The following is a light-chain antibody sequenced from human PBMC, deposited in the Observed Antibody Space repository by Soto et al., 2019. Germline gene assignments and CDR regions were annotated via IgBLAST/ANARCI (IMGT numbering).Light chain of an antibody. J-gene: IGLJ3*02. CDR1: SSDVGSYNL. Sequence: QSALTQPASVSGSPGQSITISCTGTSSDVGSYNLVSWYQQHPGKAPKLMIYEGSKRPSGVSNRFSSSKSGNTASLTISGLQAEDEADYYCCSYAGSSTGSGVFGGGTKLTVL. CDR3: CSYAGSSTGSGV. CDR2: EGS. V-gene: IGLV2-23*01.